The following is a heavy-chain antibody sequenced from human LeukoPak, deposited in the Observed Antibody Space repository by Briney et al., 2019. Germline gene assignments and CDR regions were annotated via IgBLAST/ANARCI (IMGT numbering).Heavy chain of an antibody. V-gene: IGHV4-4*09. J-gene: IGHJ4*02. D-gene: IGHD2-21*01. Sequence: KPSETLSLTCTVSGVSMSAYQWSWVRQSPEEGLEWIGCINTKGETSYNPSLKSRVTTSVDTSKSQFSLRLTSVTAADTAVYYCATSNDAKIAPFDHWGQGAPVTVSS. CDR1: GVSMSAYQ. CDR3: ATSNDAKIAPFDH. CDR2: INTKGET.